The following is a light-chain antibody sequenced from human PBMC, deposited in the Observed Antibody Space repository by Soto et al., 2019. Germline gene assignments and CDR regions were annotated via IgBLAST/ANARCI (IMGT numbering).Light chain of an antibody. CDR3: SSYTSSSTRV. V-gene: IGLV2-14*01. Sequence: QSALTQPASVSGSPGQSITISCTGTSSDVGGYNYVSWYQQHPGKASKLMIYDVSNRPSGVSNRFSGSKSGNTASLTNSGLQAEDEADYYCSSYTSSSTRVFGGGTKLTVL. CDR1: SSDVGGYNY. J-gene: IGLJ2*01. CDR2: DVS.